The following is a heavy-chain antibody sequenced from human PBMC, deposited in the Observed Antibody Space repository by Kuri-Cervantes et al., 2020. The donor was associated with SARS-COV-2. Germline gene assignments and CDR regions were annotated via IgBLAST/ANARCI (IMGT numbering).Heavy chain of an antibody. D-gene: IGHD6-6*01. J-gene: IGHJ6*02. CDR3: ARSRRIAARPVAGGFDYYYYGMDV. Sequence: SVKVSCKASGYTSTSYDISWVRQAPGQGLEWMGGIIPIFGTANYAQKFQGRVTITADKSTSTAYMELSSLRSEDTAVYYCARSRRIAARPVAGGFDYYYYGMDVWGQGTTVTVSS. V-gene: IGHV1-69*06. CDR1: GYTSTSYD. CDR2: IIPIFGTA.